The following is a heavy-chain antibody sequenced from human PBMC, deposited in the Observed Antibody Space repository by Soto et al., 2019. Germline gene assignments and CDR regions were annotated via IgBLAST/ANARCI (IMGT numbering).Heavy chain of an antibody. V-gene: IGHV3-21*01. CDR1: GFTFGSYS. CDR3: ARVGAAADFRFDY. CDR2: ISSSSSYI. D-gene: IGHD6-13*01. Sequence: GGSLRLSCAASGFTFGSYSMNCVRQAPGKGLEWVSSISSSSSYIYYADSVKGRFTISRDNAKNSPYLQMNSLRAEDTAVYYCARVGAAADFRFDYWRQGPLVTVSS. J-gene: IGHJ4*02.